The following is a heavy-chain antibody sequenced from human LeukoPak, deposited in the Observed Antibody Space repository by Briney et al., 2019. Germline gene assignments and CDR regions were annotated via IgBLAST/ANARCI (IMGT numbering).Heavy chain of an antibody. D-gene: IGHD4-23*01. CDR1: GYTFTNHY. CDR3: ARGRDTVANFDY. CDR2: INPSGGST. J-gene: IGHJ4*02. V-gene: IGHV1-46*01. Sequence: ASVKVSCKASGYTFTNHYMHWVRQAPGQGLEWMGIINPSGGSTSYAQKFQGRVTMTRDTSTSTAYMELRSLRSDDTAVYYCARGRDTVANFDYWGQGTLVTVSS.